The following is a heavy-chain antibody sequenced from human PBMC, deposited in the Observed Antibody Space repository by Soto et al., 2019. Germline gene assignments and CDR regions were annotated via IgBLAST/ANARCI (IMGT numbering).Heavy chain of an antibody. CDR3: ARDHCGDCYYFDY. J-gene: IGHJ4*02. D-gene: IGHD2-21*02. CDR1: GGSISSGGYY. Sequence: QVQLQESGPGLVKPSQTLSLTCTVSGGSISSGGYYWSWIRQHPGKGLEWIGYIYYSGSTYYNPSLKSRVTISVDTSKNQFSLKLSSVTAADKAVYYCARDHCGDCYYFDYWGQGSLVTVSS. CDR2: IYYSGST. V-gene: IGHV4-31*03.